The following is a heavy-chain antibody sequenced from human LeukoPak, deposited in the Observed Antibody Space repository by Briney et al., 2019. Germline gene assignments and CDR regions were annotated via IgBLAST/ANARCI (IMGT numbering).Heavy chain of an antibody. Sequence: PGGSLRLSCAAPGFTFSSYAMSWVRQAPGKGLEWVSAISGSGGSTYYADSVKGRFTISRDNSKNTLYLQMNSLRAEDTAVYYCAKVKNLLDYDSSGYYQIIDYWCQGTLVTVSS. J-gene: IGHJ4*02. CDR3: AKVKNLLDYDSSGYYQIIDY. D-gene: IGHD3-22*01. V-gene: IGHV3-23*01. CDR1: GFTFSSYA. CDR2: ISGSGGST.